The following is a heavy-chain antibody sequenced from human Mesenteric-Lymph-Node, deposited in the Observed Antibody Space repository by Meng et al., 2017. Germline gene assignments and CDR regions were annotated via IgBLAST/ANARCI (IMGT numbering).Heavy chain of an antibody. Sequence: QVPPRHSGPGLVKPSQTPSRSCTVSGGSISSDDYDWSWPRPPPGKGLEWIGEIHHRGSSAYNPSLKSRVSMSIDKSKNQFSLKLTSVTAADTAVYHCLRGSGGTVWGQGTLVTVSS. J-gene: IGHJ1*01. CDR3: LRGSGGTV. CDR1: GGSISSDDYD. V-gene: IGHV4-30-4*01. D-gene: IGHD2-15*01. CDR2: IHHRGSS.